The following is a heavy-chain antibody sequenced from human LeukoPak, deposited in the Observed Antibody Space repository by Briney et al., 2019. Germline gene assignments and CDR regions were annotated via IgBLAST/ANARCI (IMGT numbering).Heavy chain of an antibody. CDR2: IYPGDSDT. J-gene: IGHJ4*02. Sequence: GESLKISCKGSGYSFTTYWIAWVRQMPGKGLEWMGIIYPGDSDTRYSPSFQGQVTISADKSISTAYLQWSNLKASDTAMYYCATLATPGRDGYNVWGQGTLVTVSS. CDR3: ATLATPGRDGYNV. V-gene: IGHV5-51*01. D-gene: IGHD5-24*01. CDR1: GYSFTTYW.